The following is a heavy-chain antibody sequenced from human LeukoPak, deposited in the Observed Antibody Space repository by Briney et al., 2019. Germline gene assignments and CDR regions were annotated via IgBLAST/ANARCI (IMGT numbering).Heavy chain of an antibody. D-gene: IGHD2-15*01. Sequence: SETLSLTCTVSGYSISSGYYWGWIRQPPGKWLEWIGSIYHSGSTYYNPSLKSRVTISVDTSKNQFSLKLSSVTAADTAVYYCARDYCSGGSCYSGWGQGTLVTVSS. J-gene: IGHJ4*02. CDR1: GYSISSGYY. CDR3: ARDYCSGGSCYSG. V-gene: IGHV4-38-2*02. CDR2: IYHSGST.